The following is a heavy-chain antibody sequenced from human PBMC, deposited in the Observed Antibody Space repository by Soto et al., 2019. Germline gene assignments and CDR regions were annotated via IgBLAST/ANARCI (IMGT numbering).Heavy chain of an antibody. CDR2: IFYSGST. Sequence: PSETLSLTCTVSGGSISSYHWTWTRQPPGKGLEWIGYIFYSGSTTYNPSLKSRVTISADTSKNQFSLKLSSVTAADTAVYYCARVGGITGTTFDYWGQGTLVTVS. D-gene: IGHD1-7*01. V-gene: IGHV4-59*01. CDR3: ARVGGITGTTFDY. CDR1: GGSISSYH. J-gene: IGHJ4*02.